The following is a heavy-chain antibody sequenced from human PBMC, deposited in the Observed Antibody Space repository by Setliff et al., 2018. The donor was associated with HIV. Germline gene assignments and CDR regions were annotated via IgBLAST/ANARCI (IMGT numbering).Heavy chain of an antibody. Sequence: SETLSLTCNVSGDSIKDYYWSWIRQPPGKGLEWLGYMSFSSNSNYNPSLKNRITISIDTSKNQFSLRLKSVTAADAAIYYCARGAGAFGAKLDSWGQGSLVTVSS. CDR3: ARGAGAFGAKLDS. CDR1: GDSIKDYY. D-gene: IGHD3-10*01. CDR2: MSFSSNS. J-gene: IGHJ4*02. V-gene: IGHV4-59*01.